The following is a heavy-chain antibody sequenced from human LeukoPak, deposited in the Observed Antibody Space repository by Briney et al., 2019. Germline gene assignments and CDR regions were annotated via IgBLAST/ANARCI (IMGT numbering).Heavy chain of an antibody. J-gene: IGHJ4*02. CDR2: IYPGDSDT. D-gene: IGHD5-12*01. CDR3: ARQFSGFHYYFDY. Sequence: GESLKISCKGSGYSFTNYWIGWVRQMPGKGLKWIGIIYPGDSDTRYSPSFQGQVTISADKSISTAYLQWSSLKASDTAMYYCARQFSGFHYYFDYWGQGTLVTVSS. V-gene: IGHV5-51*01. CDR1: GYSFTNYW.